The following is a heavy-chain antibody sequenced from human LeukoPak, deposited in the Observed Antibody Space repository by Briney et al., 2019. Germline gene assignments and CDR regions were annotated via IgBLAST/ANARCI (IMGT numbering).Heavy chain of an antibody. CDR1: GFTFSSYA. CDR2: ISGSGGST. CDR3: ASTTYYYDSSGYYPIDY. Sequence: PGGSLRLSCAASGFTFSSYAMSWVRQALGKGLEWVSAISGSGGSTYYADSVKCRFTISRDNSKNTLYLQMNSLRAEDTAVYYCASTTYYYDSSGYYPIDYWGQGTLVTVSS. J-gene: IGHJ4*02. V-gene: IGHV3-23*01. D-gene: IGHD3-22*01.